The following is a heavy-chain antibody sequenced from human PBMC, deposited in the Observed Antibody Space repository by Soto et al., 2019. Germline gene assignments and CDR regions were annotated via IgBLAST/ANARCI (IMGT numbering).Heavy chain of an antibody. D-gene: IGHD3-9*01. CDR2: ISYDGSNK. V-gene: IGHV3-30*18. J-gene: IGHJ6*02. CDR1: GFTFSSYG. CDR3: AKELRPTYYDILTGYYYYYYGMDV. Sequence: GGSLRLSCAASGFTFSSYGMHWVRQAPGKGLEWVAVISYDGSNKYYADSVKGRFTISRDNSKNTLYLQMNSLRAEDTAVYYCAKELRPTYYDILTGYYYYYYGMDVWGQGTTVTVSS.